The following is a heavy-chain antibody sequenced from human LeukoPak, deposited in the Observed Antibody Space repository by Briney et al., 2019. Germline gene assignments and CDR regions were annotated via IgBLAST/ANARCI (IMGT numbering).Heavy chain of an antibody. CDR1: GFTFSGSA. D-gene: IGHD3-22*01. CDR2: IRSKANNHAT. V-gene: IGHV3-73*01. CDR3: TGDNFDSSVKFDY. J-gene: IGHJ4*02. Sequence: GGSLRLSCVVSGFTFSGSAGHWVRQASGKGLEWVGRIRSKANNHATAYAASVKGRFTISRDDSKNTAYLQMNSLKTEDTAVYYCTGDNFDSSVKFDYWGQGTLVTVSS.